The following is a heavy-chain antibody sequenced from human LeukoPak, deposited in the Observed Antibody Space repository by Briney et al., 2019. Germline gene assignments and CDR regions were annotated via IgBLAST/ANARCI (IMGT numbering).Heavy chain of an antibody. Sequence: SQTLSLTCTVSGGSISSGGYYWSWIRQPPGKGLEWIGCVCSSGSTNYNPSLKSRVTISVDTSTNQFSLKLTSVTAADTAVYYCARHRFNSVWSTFDIWGQGTMVTVSS. J-gene: IGHJ3*02. CDR2: VCSSGST. V-gene: IGHV4-61*02. CDR1: GGSISSGGYY. CDR3: ARHRFNSVWSTFDI. D-gene: IGHD6-19*01.